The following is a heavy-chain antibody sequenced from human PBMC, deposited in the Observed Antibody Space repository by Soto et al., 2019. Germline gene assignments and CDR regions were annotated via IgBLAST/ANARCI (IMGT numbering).Heavy chain of an antibody. CDR1: GFTFDDYA. Sequence: GGSLRLSCAASGFTFDDYAMHWVRQAPGKGLEWVSGISWNSGSIGYADSVKGRFTISRDNAKNSLYLQMNSLRAEDTALYYCAKDKGVGQGRKTYYYDSSGYYFDYWGQGTLVTVSS. CDR3: AKDKGVGQGRKTYYYDSSGYYFDY. J-gene: IGHJ4*02. D-gene: IGHD3-22*01. V-gene: IGHV3-9*01. CDR2: ISWNSGSI.